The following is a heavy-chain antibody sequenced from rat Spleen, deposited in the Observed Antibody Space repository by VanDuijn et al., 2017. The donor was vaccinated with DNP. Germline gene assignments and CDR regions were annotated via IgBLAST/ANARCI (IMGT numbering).Heavy chain of an antibody. CDR1: GFTFSDYG. CDR2: ITPSGDNT. J-gene: IGHJ1*01. V-gene: IGHV5S11*01. Sequence: EVQLVESGGGLVQPGRSLKPSCAASGFTFSDYGMAWVRQVPSKGLEWVASITPSGDNTYYRDSVKGRFTVSRDNVKSSLYLQMDSLRSEETATYYCARQSPTTVVWYFDLWGPGTMVTVSS. D-gene: IGHD1-1*01. CDR3: ARQSPTTVVWYFDL.